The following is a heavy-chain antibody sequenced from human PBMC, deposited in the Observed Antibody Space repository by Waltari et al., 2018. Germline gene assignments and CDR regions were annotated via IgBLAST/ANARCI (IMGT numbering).Heavy chain of an antibody. Sequence: EVQLVESVGGLFPPGGSLRLSWSAFGFTFTRYWMGWVRQAPGKGLECVANINQGGSDKNYVDSVKGRFTISRDNAKNSLYLQMNSLRAEDTAVYYCARTGDDYWGQGTLVTVSS. CDR2: INQGGSDK. CDR3: ARTGDDY. J-gene: IGHJ4*02. CDR1: GFTFTRYW. V-gene: IGHV3-7*03. D-gene: IGHD1-1*01.